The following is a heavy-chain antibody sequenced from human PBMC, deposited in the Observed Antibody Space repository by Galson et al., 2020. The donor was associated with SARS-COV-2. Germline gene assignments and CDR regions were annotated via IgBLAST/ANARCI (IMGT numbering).Heavy chain of an antibody. CDR2: VWYDGLNK. Sequence: GGSLRLSCASSGFTFSRYAMHWVRQAPGKGLEWLVVVWYDGLNKYYADYVKGRFVISKDNSINTVYLEINGLRAEDTAIYYCARELKEGATDYRGQGTLVTVSS. J-gene: IGHJ4*02. CDR1: GFTFSRYA. D-gene: IGHD1-26*01. V-gene: IGHV3-33*01. CDR3: ARELKEGATDY.